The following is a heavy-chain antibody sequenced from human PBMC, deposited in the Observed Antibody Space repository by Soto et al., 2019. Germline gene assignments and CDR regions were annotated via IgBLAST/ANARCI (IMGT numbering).Heavy chain of an antibody. CDR2: INPNSGGT. D-gene: IGHD3-9*01. CDR1: GYTFTGYY. V-gene: IGHV1-2*04. Sequence: ASVKVSCKASGYTFTGYYMHWVRQAPGQGLEWMGWINPNSGGTNYAQKFQGWVTMTRDTSISTAYMELSRLRSDDTAVYSCARAPPALDGGYSFDYWGQGTLVTVSS. CDR3: ARAPPALDGGYSFDY. J-gene: IGHJ4*02.